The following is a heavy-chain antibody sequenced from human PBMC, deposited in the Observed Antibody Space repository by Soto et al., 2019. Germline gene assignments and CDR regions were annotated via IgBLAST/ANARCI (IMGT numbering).Heavy chain of an antibody. Sequence: EVQLLESGGGLVQPGGSLRLSCAASGFTFSSYAMSWVRQAPGKGLEWVSAISGSGGSTYYADSVKGRFTISRDNSKNTLYLQMNSLRAEDTAVYYCAKPNWGYGYNYNYYYGMDVWGQGTTVTVSS. CDR3: AKPNWGYGYNYNYYYGMDV. J-gene: IGHJ6*02. V-gene: IGHV3-23*01. CDR2: ISGSGGST. D-gene: IGHD5-12*01. CDR1: GFTFSSYA.